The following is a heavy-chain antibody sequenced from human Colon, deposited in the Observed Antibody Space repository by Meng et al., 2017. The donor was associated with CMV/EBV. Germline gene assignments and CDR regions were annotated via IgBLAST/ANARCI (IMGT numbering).Heavy chain of an antibody. CDR1: EYPCTRYY. CDR3: ARAVFTRNTPVSGLGY. Sequence: EYPCTRYYRQWGRRAPGQGLEWMGIINPSGGSTSYAKKFQGRVTMTRDTSTSTVYMELSSLRSEDTAVYYCARAVFTRNTPVSGLGYWGQGTLVTVSS. CDR2: INPSGGST. J-gene: IGHJ4*02. D-gene: IGHD2-15*01. V-gene: IGHV1-46*01.